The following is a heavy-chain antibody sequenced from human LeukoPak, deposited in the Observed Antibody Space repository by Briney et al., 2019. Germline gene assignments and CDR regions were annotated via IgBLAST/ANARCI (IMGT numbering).Heavy chain of an antibody. D-gene: IGHD4-23*01. CDR3: ARSKDGDNDYFDY. CDR1: GYTFTSYY. V-gene: IGHV1-46*01. Sequence: ASVKVSCKASGYTFTSYYIDWVRQAPGQGLEWMGVINPSGGSTRYAQKFQGRVTMTGDPSTRTVYMELSSLTSDDTAVYYCARSKDGDNDYFDYWGQGTLVTVSS. J-gene: IGHJ4*02. CDR2: INPSGGST.